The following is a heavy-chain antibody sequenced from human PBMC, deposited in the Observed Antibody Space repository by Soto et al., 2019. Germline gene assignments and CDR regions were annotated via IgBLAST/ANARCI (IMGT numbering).Heavy chain of an antibody. CDR3: AHASGVGAFDY. V-gene: IGHV2-5*02. CDR1: GFSLSTTGVG. D-gene: IGHD1-26*01. J-gene: IGHJ4*02. CDR2: IYWDDEK. Sequence: QITLKESGPTLVKPTQTLTLTCTFSGFSLSTTGVGVGWIRQPPGKALEWLALIYWDDEKRYSPTLKSRLTITQDTSKNQVVLTMTNMEPVDTGTYYCAHASGVGAFDYWAQGTLVTVSS.